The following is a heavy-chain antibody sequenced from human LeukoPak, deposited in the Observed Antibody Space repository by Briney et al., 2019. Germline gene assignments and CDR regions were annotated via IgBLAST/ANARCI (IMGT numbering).Heavy chain of an antibody. J-gene: IGHJ4*02. CDR3: VLMPGY. Sequence: SETLSLTCSASGGSISSSSYYWGWIRQPPGKGLEWIGSIYYSGSSYYNPSLKSRVTITGDTSKNQFSLKLTSVTAADTAIYYCVLMPGYWGQGTLVTVSS. CDR1: GGSISSSSYY. V-gene: IGHV4-39*01. CDR2: IYYSGSS. D-gene: IGHD2-2*01.